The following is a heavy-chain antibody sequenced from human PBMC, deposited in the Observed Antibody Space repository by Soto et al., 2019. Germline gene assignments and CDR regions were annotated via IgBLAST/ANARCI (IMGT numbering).Heavy chain of an antibody. CDR2: ISWNSGSI. CDR1: GFTFDDYA. V-gene: IGHV3-9*01. Sequence: EVPLVESGGGLVQPGRSLRLSCAASGFTFDDYAMHWVRQAPGKGLEWVSGISWNSGSIGYADSVKGRFTISRDNAKNSLYLQMNSLRAEDTALYYCAKDPSRGWYANYFDYWGQGTLVTVSS. CDR3: AKDPSRGWYANYFDY. J-gene: IGHJ4*02. D-gene: IGHD6-19*01.